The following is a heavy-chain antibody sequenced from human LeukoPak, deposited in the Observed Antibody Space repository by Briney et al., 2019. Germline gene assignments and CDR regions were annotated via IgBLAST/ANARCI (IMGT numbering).Heavy chain of an antibody. CDR3: TRVPTGTTGPAGY. V-gene: IGHV4-4*02. D-gene: IGHD1-1*01. CDR2: IYHSGST. CDR1: GGSISSSNW. J-gene: IGHJ4*02. Sequence: MPSETLSLTCAVSGGSISSSNWWTWVRQPPGKGLEWIGEIYHSGSTNYNPSLKSRVTISVDKSKNQFSLSLSSVTAADTAVYYCTRVPTGTTGPAGYWGQGTLVTVSS.